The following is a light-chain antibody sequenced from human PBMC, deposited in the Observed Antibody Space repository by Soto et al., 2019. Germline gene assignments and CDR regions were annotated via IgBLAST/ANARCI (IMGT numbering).Light chain of an antibody. Sequence: DIQMTQSPSSLSASVGDRVTITYRASKSFSSYLIWYQQKPGKALKLLFFVASILKSGFPSSFSGSVFGKDFPFPFSSLQPKDFETYYFKKSYSTPKPFGKGTKGDIK. CDR3: KKSYSTPKP. J-gene: IGKJ1*01. CDR2: VAS. CDR1: KSFSSY. V-gene: IGKV1-39*01.